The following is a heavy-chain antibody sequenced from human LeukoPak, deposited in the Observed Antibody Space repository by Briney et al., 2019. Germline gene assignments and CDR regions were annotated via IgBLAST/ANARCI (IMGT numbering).Heavy chain of an antibody. CDR1: GYSLSSGYY. CDR3: ARRGYYYDSSGYYSSYFDY. D-gene: IGHD3-22*01. V-gene: IGHV4-38-2*02. Sequence: SETLSLTCTVSGYSLSSGYYWGWIRQPPGKGLEWIGEINHSGSTNYNPSLKSRVTISVDTSKNQFSLKLSSVTAADTAVYYCARRGYYYDSSGYYSSYFDYWGQGTLVTVSS. CDR2: INHSGST. J-gene: IGHJ4*02.